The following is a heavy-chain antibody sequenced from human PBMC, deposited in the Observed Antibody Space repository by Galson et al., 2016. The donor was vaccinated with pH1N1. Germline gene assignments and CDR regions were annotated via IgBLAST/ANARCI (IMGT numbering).Heavy chain of an antibody. V-gene: IGHV3-64*01. CDR1: GFTFSNHA. Sequence: SLRLSCAASGFTFSNHAMHWVRQAPGKGLEYVAGISSYGGSPQYANSVKDRFIISRVNTKNTLYLQMGSLRVEDMAVYYCARSLNYDSWSGYYDYSIDVWGQGTTVTVSS. D-gene: IGHD3-3*01. CDR3: ARSLNYDSWSGYYDYSIDV. J-gene: IGHJ6*02. CDR2: ISSYGGSP.